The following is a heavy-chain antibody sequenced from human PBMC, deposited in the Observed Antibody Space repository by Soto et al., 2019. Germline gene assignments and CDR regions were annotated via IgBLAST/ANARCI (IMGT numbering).Heavy chain of an antibody. CDR1: GRSILSYY. V-gene: IGHV4-59*08. D-gene: IGHD3-10*01. J-gene: IGHJ4*02. CDR3: ARRDYYGSGSYGY. Sequence: SDTLSLTCTLSGRSILSYYWRWILQPPGKGLEWIGYIYYSGSTNYNPSLKSRVTISVDTSKNQFSLKLSSVTAADTAVYYCARRDYYGSGSYGYWGQGTLVTVS. CDR2: IYYSGST.